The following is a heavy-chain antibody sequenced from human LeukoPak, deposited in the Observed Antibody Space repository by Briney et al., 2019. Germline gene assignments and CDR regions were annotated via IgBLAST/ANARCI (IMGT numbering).Heavy chain of an antibody. D-gene: IGHD3-3*01. J-gene: IGHJ6*04. CDR3: TRDLTIFGVVKNPDV. Sequence: GGSLKLSCAASGFTFSGSAMHWVRQASGKGLEWVGRIRSKANSYATAYAASVKGRFTISRDDSKNTAYLQMNSLKTEDTAVYYCTRDLTIFGVVKNPDVWGKGTTVTVSS. CDR2: IRSKANSYAT. CDR1: GFTFSGSA. V-gene: IGHV3-73*01.